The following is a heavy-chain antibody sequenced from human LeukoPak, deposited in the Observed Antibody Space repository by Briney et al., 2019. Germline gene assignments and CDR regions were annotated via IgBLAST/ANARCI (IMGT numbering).Heavy chain of an antibody. D-gene: IGHD6-19*01. V-gene: IGHV4-59*01. CDR1: GGSISSYY. CDR2: IYYSGST. J-gene: IGHJ4*02. Sequence: SETLSLTCTVSGGSISSYYWSWIRQPPGKGLEWIGYIYYSGSTNYNPSLKSRVTISVDTSKNQFSLKLSSVTAADTAVYYCARDSYSSGPPALDYWGQGTLVTVSS. CDR3: ARDSYSSGPPALDY.